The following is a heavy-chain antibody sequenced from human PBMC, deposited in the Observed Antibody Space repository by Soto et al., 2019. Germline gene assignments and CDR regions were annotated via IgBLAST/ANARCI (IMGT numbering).Heavy chain of an antibody. J-gene: IGHJ4*02. CDR2: IFYSGST. CDR1: GGSISNYY. V-gene: IGHV4-59*01. Sequence: SETLSLTCTVSGGSISNYYWNWIRQPPGMGLEWIGYIFYSGSTSYNPSLKSRVTISIDPSKNQFSLKLSSVTAADTAVYYCARGVDRQWADYGGQGTKVTVSS. D-gene: IGHD6-19*01. CDR3: ARGVDRQWADY.